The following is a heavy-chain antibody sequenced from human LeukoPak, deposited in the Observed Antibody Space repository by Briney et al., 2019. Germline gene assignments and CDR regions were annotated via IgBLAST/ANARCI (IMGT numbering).Heavy chain of an antibody. V-gene: IGHV3-7*02. D-gene: IGHD2-2*01. Sequence: GGSLRLSCAASGFTFSTYWVSWVRQAPGKGLEWVANIKEDGSETSYVDSVKGRFTISRDNAKNSLYLQMSGLRAEDTAVYYCASYHYWGQGTLVTVSS. CDR3: ASYHY. CDR1: GFTFSTYW. CDR2: IKEDGSET. J-gene: IGHJ4*02.